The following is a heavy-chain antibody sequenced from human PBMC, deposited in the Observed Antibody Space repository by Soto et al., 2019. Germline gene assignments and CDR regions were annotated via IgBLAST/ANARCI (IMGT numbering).Heavy chain of an antibody. Sequence: GGSLRLSCAASGFTFSSYAMSWVRQAPGKGLEWVSAISGSGGSTYYADSVKGRFTISRDNSKSTLYLQMNSLRAEDTAVYYCAKFRAMTCFLGWGQGTMVTVSS. D-gene: IGHD5-18*01. CDR1: GFTFSSYA. J-gene: IGHJ3*01. V-gene: IGHV3-23*01. CDR3: AKFRAMTCFLG. CDR2: ISGSGGST.